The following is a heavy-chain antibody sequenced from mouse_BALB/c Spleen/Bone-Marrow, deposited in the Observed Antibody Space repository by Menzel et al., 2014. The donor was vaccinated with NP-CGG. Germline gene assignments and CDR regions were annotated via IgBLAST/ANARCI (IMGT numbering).Heavy chain of an antibody. J-gene: IGHJ4*01. V-gene: IGHV14-3*02. Sequence: EVKLVESGAELVKPGASVKLSCTASGFNIKDTYMHWVKQRPEQGLDWIGRIDPANGNTKYDPKFQGKATITADTSSNAAYLQLSSLTSEDTAVYYCARVDYGNSYAMDYWGQGTSVTVSS. D-gene: IGHD2-1*01. CDR2: IDPANGNT. CDR3: ARVDYGNSYAMDY. CDR1: GFNIKDTY.